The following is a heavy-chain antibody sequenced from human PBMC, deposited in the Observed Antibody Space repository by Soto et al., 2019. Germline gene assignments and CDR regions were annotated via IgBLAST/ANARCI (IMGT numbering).Heavy chain of an antibody. V-gene: IGHV5-51*03. CDR2: IYPGDSET. CDR3: ARRLNPQYISGWYAD. Sequence: GESLKISCKGSGYSFTSYWIAWVRQMPGKGLEWMGIIYPGDSETRYSPSFQGQVSISADKSISTAYLQWSSLKASDTAMYYCARRLNPQYISGWYADWGQGTLVTVSS. CDR1: GYSFTSYW. D-gene: IGHD6-19*01. J-gene: IGHJ4*02.